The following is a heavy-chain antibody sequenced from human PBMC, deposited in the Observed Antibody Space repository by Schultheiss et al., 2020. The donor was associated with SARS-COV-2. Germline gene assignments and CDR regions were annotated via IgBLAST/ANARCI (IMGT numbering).Heavy chain of an antibody. D-gene: IGHD6-13*01. V-gene: IGHV4-39*07. CDR1: GGSISSSSYY. Sequence: SQTLSLTCTVSGGSISSSSYYWGWIRQPPGKGLEWIGSIYTSGSTNYNPSLKSRVTISVDTSKNQFSLKLSSVTAADTAVYYCARGDVAAAGTRGVLFDYWGQGTLVTVSS. CDR3: ARGDVAAAGTRGVLFDY. CDR2: IYTSGST. J-gene: IGHJ4*02.